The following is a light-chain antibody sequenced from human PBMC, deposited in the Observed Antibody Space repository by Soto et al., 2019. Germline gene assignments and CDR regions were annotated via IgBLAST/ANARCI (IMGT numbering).Light chain of an antibody. V-gene: IGLV2-14*01. Sequence: QSVLTQPASVSGSPGQSITISCTGTTSDVGNYNYVSWYQHHPGQAPKLMIYEVSNRPSGVSNRFSGSKSGNTASLTIPGLQAEDEADYYCNSYTSRSTYLFGSGTKVTVL. CDR3: NSYTSRSTYL. CDR2: EVS. CDR1: TSDVGNYNY. J-gene: IGLJ1*01.